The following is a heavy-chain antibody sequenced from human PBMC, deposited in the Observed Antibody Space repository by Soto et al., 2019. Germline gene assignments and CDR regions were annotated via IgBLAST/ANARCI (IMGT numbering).Heavy chain of an antibody. V-gene: IGHV1-46*01. D-gene: IGHD2-15*01. CDR3: ARVRRGGSEYFFDY. Sequence: ASVKVSCKASGYTFTRYNVHWVRQAPGQGLEWMAIINPSGGTTYYVQKFEGRVTLTTDTSTSTVYMELSSLRSDGTAVYYCARVRRGGSEYFFDYWGQGTLVTVSS. CDR2: INPSGGTT. CDR1: GYTFTRYN. J-gene: IGHJ4*02.